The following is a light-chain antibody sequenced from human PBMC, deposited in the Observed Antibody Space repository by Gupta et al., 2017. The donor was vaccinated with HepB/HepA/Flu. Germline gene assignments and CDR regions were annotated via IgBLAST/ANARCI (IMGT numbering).Light chain of an antibody. CDR3: QHYSRSSRT. J-gene: IGKJ1*01. Sequence: DLQMTPSPSTLSASVCHRVTITCRASQSISFWLAWYQQKPGRAPKLLISKASGLESGVPSRFRGSGSGTEFTLTISGLQADDLATYYCQHYSRSSRTFGQGTIVEMK. V-gene: IGKV1-5*03. CDR2: KAS. CDR1: QSISFW.